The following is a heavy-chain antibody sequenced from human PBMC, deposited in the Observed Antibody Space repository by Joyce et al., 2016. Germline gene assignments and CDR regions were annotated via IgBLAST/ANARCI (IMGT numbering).Heavy chain of an antibody. CDR3: ARRPYNVHTPLGSDWYFDL. Sequence: QVQLQESGPGLVKPSETLSLTCGVSGLSFDLHSFWGWIRQPPGKGLEWIGNVYLYGNTHYSPSLKSRVTISMDTSKNQFSLNLNSLTAADTAVYFCARRPYNVHTPLGSDWYFDLWGRGTLVTVSS. V-gene: IGHV4-38-2*01. D-gene: IGHD5-18*01. CDR2: VYLYGNT. J-gene: IGHJ2*01. CDR1: GLSFDLHSF.